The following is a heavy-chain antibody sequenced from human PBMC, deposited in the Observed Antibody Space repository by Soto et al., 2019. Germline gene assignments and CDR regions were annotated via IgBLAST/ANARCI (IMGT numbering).Heavy chain of an antibody. V-gene: IGHV3-11*01. CDR3: ARRREGYAWNSQILDL. D-gene: IGHD1-7*01. CDR1: GFTFTDYD. J-gene: IGHJ5*02. Sequence: GVSLRLSCAASGFTFTDYDMNWIRQAPGKGLEWVSYISKSGSGSATLYADSVKGRFTISRDNAKNSVYLQMNSLRPEDTAVYYCARRREGYAWNSQILDLWGKGILVTDSS. CDR2: ISKSGSGSAT.